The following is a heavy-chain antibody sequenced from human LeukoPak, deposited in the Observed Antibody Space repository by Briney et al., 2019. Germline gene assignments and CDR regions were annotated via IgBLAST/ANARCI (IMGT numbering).Heavy chain of an antibody. CDR3: ASERWSRRSYFDY. CDR2: VFYSGTT. V-gene: IGHV4-39*07. Sequence: PSETLSLTCTVSGDSVSNSRYYWAWIRQPPGKGLEWIGTVFYSGTTYYSPSLESRVTISVDTSMTQFSLKLTSVTAADTAVYYCASERWSRRSYFDYWGQGMLVTVSS. D-gene: IGHD5-24*01. J-gene: IGHJ4*02. CDR1: GDSVSNSRYY.